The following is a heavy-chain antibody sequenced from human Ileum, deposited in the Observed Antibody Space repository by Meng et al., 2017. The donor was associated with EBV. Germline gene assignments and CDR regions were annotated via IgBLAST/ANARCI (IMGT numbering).Heavy chain of an antibody. V-gene: IGHV4-39*07. CDR2: IYYSGTT. Sequence: HLQLQDSGQGLVKPSETLSLTCTVSSGFVNSPYYYWGWIRQPPGKGLEWLGSIYYSGTTYYNPSLKGRVTISMDTSKNQFSLKVTSVTAADTAVYYCGRAPDFWGQGTLVTVSS. CDR3: GRAPDF. CDR1: SGFVNSPYYY. J-gene: IGHJ4*02.